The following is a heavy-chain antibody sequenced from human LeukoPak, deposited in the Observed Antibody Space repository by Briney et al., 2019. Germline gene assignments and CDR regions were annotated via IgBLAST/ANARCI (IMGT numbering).Heavy chain of an antibody. Sequence: PGGSLRLSCAASGFTFSNAWMSWVRQAPGKGLEWVGRIKSKTDGGTTDYAAPVEGRFTISRDDSKNTLYLQMNSLKTEDTAVYYCTTDGDTYYDILTGYYMDLDYWGQGTLVTVSS. CDR1: GFTFSNAW. CDR3: TTDGDTYYDILTGYYMDLDY. D-gene: IGHD3-9*01. J-gene: IGHJ4*02. CDR2: IKSKTDGGTT. V-gene: IGHV3-15*01.